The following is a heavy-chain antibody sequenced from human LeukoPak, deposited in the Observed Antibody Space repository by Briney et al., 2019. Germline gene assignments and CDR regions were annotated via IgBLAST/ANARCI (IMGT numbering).Heavy chain of an antibody. V-gene: IGHV3-23*01. CDR2: IRANGGDT. J-gene: IGHJ4*02. CDR1: GFTFSTFA. Sequence: GGSLRLSCVASGFTFSTFAMGWVRQAPGKGLEWVSAIRANGGDTYYADSVKGRFTISRDNSKNTLYLQMNSLRAEDTAIYYCAKDRGYWGQGTLVTVSS. CDR3: AKDRGY.